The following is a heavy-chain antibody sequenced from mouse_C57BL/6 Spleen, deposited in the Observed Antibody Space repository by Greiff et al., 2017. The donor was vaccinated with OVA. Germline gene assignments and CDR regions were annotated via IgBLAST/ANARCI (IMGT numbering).Heavy chain of an antibody. V-gene: IGHV1-26*01. CDR2: INPNNGGT. J-gene: IGHJ2*01. Sequence: VQLKQSGPELVKPGASVKISCKASGYTFTDYYMNWVKQSHGKSLEWIGDINPNNGGTSYNQKFKGKATLTVDKSSSTAYMELRSLTSEDSAVYYCARLPIYYGNRYYFDYWGQGTTLTVSS. CDR1: GYTFTDYY. D-gene: IGHD2-1*01. CDR3: ARLPIYYGNRYYFDY.